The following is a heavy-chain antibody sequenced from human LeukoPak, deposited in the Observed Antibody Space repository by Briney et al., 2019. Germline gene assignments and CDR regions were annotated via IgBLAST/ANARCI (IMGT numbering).Heavy chain of an antibody. CDR3: ARVLGYTLGAFDY. D-gene: IGHD5-18*01. CDR2: IIPIFGAA. Sequence: SVKVSCKASGGTFSSYAISWVRQAPGQGLEWMGGIIPIFGAANYAQKFQGRVTITADESTSTAYMELSSLRSEDTAVYYCARVLGYTLGAFDYWGQGTLVTVSS. V-gene: IGHV1-69*13. CDR1: GGTFSSYA. J-gene: IGHJ4*02.